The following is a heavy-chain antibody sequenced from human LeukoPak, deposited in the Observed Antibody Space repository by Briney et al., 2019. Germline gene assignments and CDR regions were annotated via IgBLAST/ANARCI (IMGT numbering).Heavy chain of an antibody. Sequence: ASVKVSCKASGYTFTSSDINWVRQATGQGLEWMGWLNPNSGNTGYAQKFQGRVTMTRNTSISTTYMELSSLRSEDTAVYYCARGASGGYFDWSKRYFDYWGHGPLVTVSS. CDR2: LNPNSGNT. V-gene: IGHV1-8*01. J-gene: IGHJ4*01. CDR3: ARGASGGYFDWSKRYFDY. CDR1: GYTFTSSD. D-gene: IGHD3-9*01.